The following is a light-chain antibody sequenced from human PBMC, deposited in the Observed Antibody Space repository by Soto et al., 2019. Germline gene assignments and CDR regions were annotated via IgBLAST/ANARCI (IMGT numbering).Light chain of an antibody. CDR2: AAS. CDR1: QGISSY. CDR3: QQYNSYPLT. V-gene: IGKV1-9*01. Sequence: DIHMTQSPSSLSASVGDRVTITCRASQGISSYLAWYQQKPGKAPKLLIYAASTLQSGVPSRFSGSGSGTEFTLTISSLQPDDFATYYCQQYNSYPLTFGGGTKVDIK. J-gene: IGKJ4*01.